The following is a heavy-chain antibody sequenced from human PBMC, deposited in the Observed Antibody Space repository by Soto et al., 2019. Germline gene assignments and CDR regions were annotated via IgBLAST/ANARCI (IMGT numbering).Heavy chain of an antibody. CDR1: GFTFSSYG. V-gene: IGHV3-30*18. CDR2: ISYDGSNK. J-gene: IGHJ6*02. CDR3: AKDAAVTPAKPSLGYGMDV. Sequence: PGGSLRLSCAASGFTFSSYGMHWVRQAPGKGLEWVAVISYDGSNKYYADSVKGRFTISRDNSKNTLYLQMNSLRAEDTAVYYCAKDAAVTPAKPSLGYGMDVWGQGTTVTVSS. D-gene: IGHD4-4*01.